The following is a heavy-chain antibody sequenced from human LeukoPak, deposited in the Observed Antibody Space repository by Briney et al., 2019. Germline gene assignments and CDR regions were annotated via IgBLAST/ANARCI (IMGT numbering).Heavy chain of an antibody. D-gene: IGHD3-16*01. CDR3: ARDGFGTGSN. CDR1: GFIFSDYW. V-gene: IGHV3-7*03. Sequence: PGGSLRLSCAASGFIFSDYWMTWVRQAPVRGLEWVANIKQDGSQKYYVDSVKGRFIISRDNAKNSLYLQMNTLRADDTAVYYCARDGFGTGSNWGQGTLVTVSS. J-gene: IGHJ4*02. CDR2: IKQDGSQK.